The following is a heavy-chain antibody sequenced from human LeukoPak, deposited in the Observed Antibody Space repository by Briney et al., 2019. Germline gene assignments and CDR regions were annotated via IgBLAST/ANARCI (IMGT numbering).Heavy chain of an antibody. CDR2: IYYSGST. Sequence: SETLSLTCTVSGGSISSSSYYWGWIRQPPGKGLEWIGSIYYSGSTYYNPSLKSRVTISVDTSKNQFSLKLSSVTAADTAVYYCAREPPRYALGIWGQGTMVTVSS. CDR3: AREPPRYALGI. J-gene: IGHJ3*02. V-gene: IGHV4-39*07. CDR1: GGSISSSSYY.